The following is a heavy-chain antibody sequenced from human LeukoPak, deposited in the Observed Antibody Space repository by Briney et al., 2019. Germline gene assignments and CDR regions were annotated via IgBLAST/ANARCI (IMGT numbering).Heavy chain of an antibody. J-gene: IGHJ3*02. CDR1: GYIFVSHW. D-gene: IGHD6-6*01. Sequence: GESLKISCKTSGYIFVSHWIVWVRQMPGKGLEWLGIIYPGGSDTRYSPSFQGQVTISADKSISTAYLQWSSLRASDTAMYYCARGDNIEYSSFPIWGQGTMVTVSS. V-gene: IGHV5-51*01. CDR2: IYPGGSDT. CDR3: ARGDNIEYSSFPI.